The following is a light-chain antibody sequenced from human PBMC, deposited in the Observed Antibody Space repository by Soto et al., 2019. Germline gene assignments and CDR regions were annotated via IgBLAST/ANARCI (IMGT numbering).Light chain of an antibody. CDR2: AVS. CDR3: AAWDDSLTGHFV. V-gene: IGLV2-11*01. CDR1: NSDIGNYNL. J-gene: IGLJ1*01. Sequence: QSVLTQPRSVSGSPGQSVSISCTGTNSDIGNYNLVSWYQQPPGKAPKLIISAVSRRPSGVPDRFSGSKSGTSASLAISGLRSEDEADYYCAAWDDSLTGHFVFGTGTKLTVL.